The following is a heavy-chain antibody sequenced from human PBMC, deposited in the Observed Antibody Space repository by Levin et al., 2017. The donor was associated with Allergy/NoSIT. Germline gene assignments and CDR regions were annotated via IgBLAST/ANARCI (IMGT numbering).Heavy chain of an antibody. J-gene: IGHJ6*02. V-gene: IGHV4-59*01. CDR2: IYYSGST. D-gene: IGHD1-26*01. CDR3: ARDYDGGRNVLGVDG. CDR1: GGSISSYF. Sequence: SETLSLTCTVSGGSISSYFWSWIRQPPGKGLEWIGYIYYSGSTDYNPSLKSRVTISLDTSKNQFSLKLTSVTAADTAVYYCARDYDGGRNVLGVDGWGQGTTVTVSS.